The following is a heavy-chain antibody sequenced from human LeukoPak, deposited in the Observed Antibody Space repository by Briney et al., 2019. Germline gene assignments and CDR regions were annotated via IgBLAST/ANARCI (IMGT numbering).Heavy chain of an antibody. CDR3: ARDSGYSYGPLDY. Sequence: SETLSLTCTVSGGSISSYYWSWIRQPPGKGLEWIGYIYYSGSTYYNPSLKSRVTISVDMPKNQFSLKLSSVTAADTAVYYCARDSGYSYGPLDYWGQGILVTVSS. J-gene: IGHJ4*02. CDR1: GGSISSYY. V-gene: IGHV4-59*12. D-gene: IGHD5-18*01. CDR2: IYYSGST.